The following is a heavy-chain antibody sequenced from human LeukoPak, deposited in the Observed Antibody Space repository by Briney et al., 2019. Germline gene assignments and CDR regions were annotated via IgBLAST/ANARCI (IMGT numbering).Heavy chain of an antibody. CDR1: GGSISSRSYY. Sequence: SETLSLTCTVSGGSISSRSYYWGWIRQPPGKGLEWIGSTYYSGSAYYNPSLKSRVTISVDTSKNQFSLKLSSVTAADTAVYYCARVLGTRRVVTATRTGGWFDPWGQGTLVTVSS. D-gene: IGHD2-15*01. J-gene: IGHJ5*02. CDR3: ARVLGTRRVVTATRTGGWFDP. V-gene: IGHV4-39*07. CDR2: TYYSGSA.